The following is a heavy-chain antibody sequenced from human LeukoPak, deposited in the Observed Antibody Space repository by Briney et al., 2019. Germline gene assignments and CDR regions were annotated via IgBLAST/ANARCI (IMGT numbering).Heavy chain of an antibody. V-gene: IGHV1-8*01. Sequence: ASVKVSCKASGYTFTSYDISWVRQAAGQGLEWMGWMNPNSGNTGYAQKFKGRVTMTGNTSINTAYMELSSLRSDDTAIYYCARGWGIPAPISWFDPWGQGTLVTVSS. CDR3: ARGWGIPAPISWFDP. J-gene: IGHJ5*02. CDR2: MNPNSGNT. CDR1: GYTFTSYD. D-gene: IGHD2-2*01.